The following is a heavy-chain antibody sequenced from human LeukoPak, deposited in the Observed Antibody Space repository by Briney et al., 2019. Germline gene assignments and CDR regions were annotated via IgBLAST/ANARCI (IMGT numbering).Heavy chain of an antibody. CDR1: GFTFSSYG. D-gene: IGHD3-10*01. J-gene: IGHJ6*02. V-gene: IGHV3-30*03. CDR3: ARDGDMVRGRRTYGMDV. Sequence: GGSLRLSCAASGFTFSSYGMHWVRQAPGKGLEWVAVISYDGSNKYYADSVKGRFTISRDNSKNTLCLQMNSLRAEDTAVYYCARDGDMVRGRRTYGMDVWGQGTTVTVSS. CDR2: ISYDGSNK.